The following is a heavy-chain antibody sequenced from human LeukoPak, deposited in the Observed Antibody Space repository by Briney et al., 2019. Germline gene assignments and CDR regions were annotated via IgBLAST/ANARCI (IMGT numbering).Heavy chain of an antibody. CDR2: INHSGST. D-gene: IGHD4-17*01. J-gene: IGHJ6*03. CDR3: ARYGHYDIPYYYYYMDV. Sequence: PSETLSLTCAVYGGSFSGYYWSWIRQTPGKGLEWIGEINHSGSTNYNPSLKSRVTISVDTSKNQFSLKLSSVTAADTAVYYCARYGHYDIPYYYYYMDVWGKGTTVTVSS. CDR1: GGSFSGYY. V-gene: IGHV4-34*01.